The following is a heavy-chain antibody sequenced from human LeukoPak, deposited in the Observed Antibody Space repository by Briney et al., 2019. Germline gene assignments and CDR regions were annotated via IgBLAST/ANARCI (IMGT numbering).Heavy chain of an antibody. CDR1: GFTFSGYW. D-gene: IGHD3-10*01. CDR2: IKQDGSEK. V-gene: IGHV3-7*01. Sequence: GGSLRLSCAASGFTFSGYWMSWVRQAPGKGLEWVANIKQDGSEKYYVDSAKGRFTISRDNAKNSLYLQMNSLRAEDTAVYYCARGYGSGSYFGYWGQGTLVTVSS. J-gene: IGHJ4*02. CDR3: ARGYGSGSYFGY.